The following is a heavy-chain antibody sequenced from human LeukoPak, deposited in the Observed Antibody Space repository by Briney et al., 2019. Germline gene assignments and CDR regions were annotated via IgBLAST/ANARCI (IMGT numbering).Heavy chain of an antibody. J-gene: IGHJ3*02. CDR1: GFTFSSYA. V-gene: IGHV3-23*01. D-gene: IGHD2-2*01. CDR2: ISGSGGST. CDR3: AKDFVLGDIVVVDAFDI. Sequence: GGSLRLSCAASGFTFSSYAMSWVRQAPGKGLEWVSAISGSGGSTYYADSVKGRFTISRDNSKTTLYLQMNSLRAEDTAVYYCAKDFVLGDIVVVDAFDIWGQGTMVTVSS.